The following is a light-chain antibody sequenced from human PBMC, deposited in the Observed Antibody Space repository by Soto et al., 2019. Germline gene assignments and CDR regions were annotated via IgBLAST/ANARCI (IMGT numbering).Light chain of an antibody. CDR1: QSLEHSDGNTY. Sequence: DIVMTQTPLSSPVTLGQPASISCKSSQSLEHSDGNTYLSWLHQRPGQSPRLLIYKISNRFSGVPDRFSGSGAGTDFTLNISRVEADDVGIYYCMLATQLPHAITFGQGTRLEVK. J-gene: IGKJ5*01. CDR2: KIS. CDR3: MLATQLPHAIT. V-gene: IGKV2-24*01.